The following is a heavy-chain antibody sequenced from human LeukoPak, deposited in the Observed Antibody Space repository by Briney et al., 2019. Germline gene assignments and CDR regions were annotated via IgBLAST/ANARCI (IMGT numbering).Heavy chain of an antibody. CDR1: GFTFSSYW. D-gene: IGHD3-22*01. CDR3: ARDLGQYYDTSDNWFDP. V-gene: IGHV3-74*01. CDR2: INSDGSTT. Sequence: GGSLRLSCAASGFTFSSYWMHWVRQAPGKGLVWVSRINSDGSTTSYADSVKGRFTISRDNAKNTLYLQMNSLRAEDTAVYYCARDLGQYYDTSDNWFDPWGQGTLVTVSS. J-gene: IGHJ5*02.